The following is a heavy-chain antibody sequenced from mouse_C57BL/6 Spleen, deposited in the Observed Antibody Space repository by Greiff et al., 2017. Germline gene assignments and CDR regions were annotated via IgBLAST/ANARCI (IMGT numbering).Heavy chain of an antibody. D-gene: IGHD1-1*01. CDR3: NYGSSYIRFAY. V-gene: IGHV6-3*01. CDR1: GFTFSNYW. Sequence: EVKLVESGGGLVQPGGSMKLSCVASGFTFSNYWMNWVRQSPEKGLEWVAQIRLKSDNYATHYAESVKGRFTISRDDSKSSVYLQMNNLRAEDTGIYSCNYGSSYIRFAYWGQGTLVTVSA. J-gene: IGHJ3*01. CDR2: IRLKSDNYAT.